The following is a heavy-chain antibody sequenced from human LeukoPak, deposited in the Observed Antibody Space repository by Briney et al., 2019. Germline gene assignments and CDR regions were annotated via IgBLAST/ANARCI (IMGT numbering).Heavy chain of an antibody. D-gene: IGHD3-9*01. CDR3: ARGYDILTGQVGAFDI. CDR2: IYTSGST. CDR1: GGSISSYY. Sequence: PSETLSLTCTVSGGSISSYYWSWIRRPAGKGLEWIGRIYTSGSTNYNPSLKSRVTMSVDTSKNQFSLKLSSVTAADTAVYYCARGYDILTGQVGAFDIWGQGTMVTVSS. V-gene: IGHV4-4*07. J-gene: IGHJ3*02.